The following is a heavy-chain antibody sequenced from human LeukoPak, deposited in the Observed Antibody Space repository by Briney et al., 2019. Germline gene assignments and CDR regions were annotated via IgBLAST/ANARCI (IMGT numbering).Heavy chain of an antibody. Sequence: PGGSLRLSCAASGFTFNIYSMNWVRQAPGKGLEWVSSIDSSSGYMYYADSVKGRFTISRDNAKNSPYLHMNSLRAEDTAVYYCARDLAYYYDNYYDWGQGTLVTVSS. J-gene: IGHJ4*02. CDR2: IDSSSGYM. V-gene: IGHV3-21*01. CDR3: ARDLAYYYDNYYD. CDR1: GFTFNIYS. D-gene: IGHD3-22*01.